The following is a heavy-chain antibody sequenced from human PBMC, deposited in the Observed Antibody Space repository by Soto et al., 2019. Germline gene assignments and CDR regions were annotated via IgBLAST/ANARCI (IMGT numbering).Heavy chain of an antibody. CDR3: ATMVRGVISGDY. CDR2: IYYSGST. CDR1: GGSISSGGYY. J-gene: IGHJ4*02. V-gene: IGHV4-31*03. D-gene: IGHD3-10*01. Sequence: PSETLSLTCTVSGGSISSGGYYWSWIRQHPGKGLEWIGYIYYSGSTYYNPSLKSRVTISVDTSKNQSSLKLSSVTAADTAVYYCATMVRGVISGDYWGQGTLVTVSS.